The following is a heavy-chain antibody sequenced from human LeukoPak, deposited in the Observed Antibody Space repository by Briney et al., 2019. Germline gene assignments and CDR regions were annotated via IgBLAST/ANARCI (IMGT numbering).Heavy chain of an antibody. J-gene: IGHJ4*02. CDR1: GGSTRSSSYY. Sequence: PSETLSLTCTVSGGSTRSSSYYWGWIRQPPGKGLEWIGSIYYSGSTYYNPSLKSRVTISVDTSKNQFSLKLSSVTAADTAVYYCARYASGWYYFDYWGQGTLVTVSS. CDR2: IYYSGST. V-gene: IGHV4-39*07. CDR3: ARYASGWYYFDY. D-gene: IGHD6-13*01.